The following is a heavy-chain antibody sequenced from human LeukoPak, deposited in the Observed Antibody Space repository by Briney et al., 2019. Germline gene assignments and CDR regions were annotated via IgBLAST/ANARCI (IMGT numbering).Heavy chain of an antibody. CDR3: AASFDY. CDR2: IKPDGGAK. J-gene: IGHJ4*02. V-gene: IGHV3-7*01. Sequence: GGPLRLSCTVSGFTFSNYWMNWVRQAPEKGLEWVGNIKPDGGAKAYVDSVKGRFTISRDNAKSSLYLQMNNLRAEDTAVYYCAASFDYWGQGALVTVSS. CDR1: GFTFSNYW.